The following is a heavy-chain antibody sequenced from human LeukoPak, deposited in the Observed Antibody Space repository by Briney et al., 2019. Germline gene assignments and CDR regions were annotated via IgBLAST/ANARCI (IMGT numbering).Heavy chain of an antibody. D-gene: IGHD3-10*01. V-gene: IGHV4-59*08. CDR1: GGSISSHY. Sequence: SETLSLTCTVSGGSISSHYWSWIRQTPGEGLEWIGQINYSGSTYYNPSLKTRVTLSIDTSKNQFSLKLSSVTAADTAVYYCARIGGITMVRGVPGYYFDYWGQGTLVTVSS. J-gene: IGHJ4*02. CDR2: INYSGST. CDR3: ARIGGITMVRGVPGYYFDY.